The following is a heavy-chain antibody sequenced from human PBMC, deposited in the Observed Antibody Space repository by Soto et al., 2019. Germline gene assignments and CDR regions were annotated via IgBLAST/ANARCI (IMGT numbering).Heavy chain of an antibody. V-gene: IGHV4-59*01. Sequence: SETLSLTCTVSGGSISTYYWSWIRQPPGKGLEWIGYIYYSGTTNYNPSHKSRVTISVDTSKNQFSLKLSSVNAADTAVYYCARGKYSGSYYDWFDPWGQGTLVTVS. J-gene: IGHJ5*02. CDR3: ARGKYSGSYYDWFDP. D-gene: IGHD1-26*01. CDR2: IYYSGTT. CDR1: GGSISTYY.